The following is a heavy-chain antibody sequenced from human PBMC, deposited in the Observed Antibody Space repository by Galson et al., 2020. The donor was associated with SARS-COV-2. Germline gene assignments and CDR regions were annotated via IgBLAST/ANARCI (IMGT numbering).Heavy chain of an antibody. Sequence: SETLSLTCTVSGGSISSYYWSWIRQPPGKGLEWIGYIYYSGSTNYNPSPKSRVTITVDTSKNQFSLKLISVTAADTAVYYCAREPYGGYEHDFDYWGQGTLVTVSS. CDR3: AREPYGGYEHDFDY. D-gene: IGHD5-12*01. CDR1: GGSISSYY. J-gene: IGHJ4*02. CDR2: IYYSGST. V-gene: IGHV4-59*13.